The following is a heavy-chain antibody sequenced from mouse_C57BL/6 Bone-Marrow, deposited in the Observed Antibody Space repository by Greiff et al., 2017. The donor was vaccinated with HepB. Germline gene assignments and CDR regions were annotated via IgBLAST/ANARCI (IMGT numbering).Heavy chain of an antibody. CDR2: ISSGSSTI. J-gene: IGHJ2*01. V-gene: IGHV5-17*01. D-gene: IGHD2-1*01. CDR1: GFTFSDYG. Sequence: EVHLVESGGGLVKPGGSLKLSCAASGFTFSDYGMHWVRQAPEKGLEWVAYISSGSSTIYYADTVKGRFTISRDNAKNTLFLQMTSLRSEDTAMYYCAIIYYGPLDYWGQGTTLTVSS. CDR3: AIIYYGPLDY.